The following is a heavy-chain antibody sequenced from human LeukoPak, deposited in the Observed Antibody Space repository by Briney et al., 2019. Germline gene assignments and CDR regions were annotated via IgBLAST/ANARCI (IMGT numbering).Heavy chain of an antibody. V-gene: IGHV4-59*08. CDR3: ARLARGSYYFAFDI. Sequence: SETLSLTRTVSGGSISSFYWSWIRQPPGKGLEWIGYIYYSGSTNYNPSLKSRVTISVDTSKNQFSLKLSSVTAADTAVYYCARLARGSYYFAFDIWGQGTMVTVSS. D-gene: IGHD1-26*01. J-gene: IGHJ3*02. CDR2: IYYSGST. CDR1: GGSISSFY.